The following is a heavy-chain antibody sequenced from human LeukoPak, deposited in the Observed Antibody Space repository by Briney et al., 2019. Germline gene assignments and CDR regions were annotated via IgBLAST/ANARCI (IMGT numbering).Heavy chain of an antibody. Sequence: GGSLRLSCAASGFVVSANYMSWVRQAPGKGLQWVSVFYSGGHTNHRAGTTYYADTVTGRFTISGDKSAITVYLQMHSLRLDDTSVYYCAHSYDFDSSGYHRPTAFWGQGTLVTVSS. CDR2: FYSGGHTNHRAGTT. D-gene: IGHD3-22*01. CDR1: GFVVSANY. CDR3: AHSYDFDSSGYHRPTAF. V-gene: IGHV3-53*05. J-gene: IGHJ4*02.